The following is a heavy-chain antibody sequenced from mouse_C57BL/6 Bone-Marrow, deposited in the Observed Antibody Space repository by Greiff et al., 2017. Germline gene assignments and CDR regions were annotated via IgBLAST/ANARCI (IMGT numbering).Heavy chain of an antibody. CDR1: GYTFTSYW. Sequence: QVQLQQPGAELVKPGASVQMSCKASGYTFTSYWITWVKQRPGQGLEWIGDIYPGSGSTNYNEKFRSKATLTVDTSSSTAYMQLSSLTSEDSAVYYCARGYYGKLNFDYWGQGTTLTVSS. CDR3: ARGYYGKLNFDY. J-gene: IGHJ2*01. V-gene: IGHV1-55*01. D-gene: IGHD2-1*01. CDR2: IYPGSGST.